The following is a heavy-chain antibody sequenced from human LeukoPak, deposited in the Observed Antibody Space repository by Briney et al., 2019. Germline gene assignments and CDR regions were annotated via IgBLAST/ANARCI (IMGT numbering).Heavy chain of an antibody. CDR3: ATYDQQLAFDN. J-gene: IGHJ4*02. CDR1: GGSMSSYY. CDR2: MYTSGST. D-gene: IGHD6-13*01. V-gene: IGHV4-4*07. Sequence: SETLSLTCTVSGGSMSSYYWSWIRQPAGKGLEWIGRMYTSGSTNYNPSLKSRVTKSIDTSKKHFSLNLDSVTAADTAVYYCATYDQQLAFDNWGQGSLVTVSS.